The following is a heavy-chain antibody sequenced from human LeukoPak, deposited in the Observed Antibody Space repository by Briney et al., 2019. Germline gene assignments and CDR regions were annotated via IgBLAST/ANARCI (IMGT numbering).Heavy chain of an antibody. Sequence: GGSLRLSCSASGFTFSNNGMHWVRQAPGKGLEWVAFIRYDGSKKSYADFVKGRFTISRDNAKNSLYLQMNSLRAEDTALYYCAKDMGSGSSLTGWGQGTLVTVSS. CDR1: GFTFSNNG. J-gene: IGHJ4*02. CDR2: IRYDGSKK. V-gene: IGHV3-30*02. D-gene: IGHD3-10*01. CDR3: AKDMGSGSSLTG.